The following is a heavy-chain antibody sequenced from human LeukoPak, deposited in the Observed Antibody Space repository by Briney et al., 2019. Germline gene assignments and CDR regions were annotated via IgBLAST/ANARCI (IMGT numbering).Heavy chain of an antibody. CDR1: GYTLTDYY. D-gene: IGHD3-10*01. J-gene: IGHJ4*02. Sequence: GASVKVSCKASGYTLTDYYMHWVRQAPGQGLEWMGWFNPNTGGTYNAQNFQGRVTMTRDTSISTAYMELSRLRSDDTAVYYCTRAQSITMLRGVTAYWGQGTLVTVSS. CDR2: FNPNTGGT. CDR3: TRAQSITMLRGVTAY. V-gene: IGHV1-2*02.